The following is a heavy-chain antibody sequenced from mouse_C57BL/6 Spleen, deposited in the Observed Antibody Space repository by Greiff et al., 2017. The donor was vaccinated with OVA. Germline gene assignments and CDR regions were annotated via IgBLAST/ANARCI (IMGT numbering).Heavy chain of an antibody. J-gene: IGHJ1*03. D-gene: IGHD1-1*01. CDR2: IYPGSGST. Sequence: VQLQQPGAELVKPGASVKMSCKASGYTFTSYWITWVKPRPGQGLEWIGDIYPGSGSTNYNEKFKSKATLTVDTSSSTAYMQLSSLTSEDSAVDYCARFYGSSYWYFDVWGTGTTVTVSS. CDR1: GYTFTSYW. V-gene: IGHV1-55*01. CDR3: ARFYGSSYWYFDV.